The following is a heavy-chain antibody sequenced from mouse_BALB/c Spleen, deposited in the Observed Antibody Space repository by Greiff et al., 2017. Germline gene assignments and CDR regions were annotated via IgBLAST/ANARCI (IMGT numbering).Heavy chain of an antibody. Sequence: EVQRVESGGGLVKPGGSLKLSCAASGFTFSSYAMSWVRQTPEKRLEWVATISSGGSYTYYPDSVKGRFTISRDNAKNTLYLQMSSLRSEDTAMYYCARNGYYSDYFDYWGQGTTLTVSS. CDR2: ISSGGSYT. V-gene: IGHV5-9-3*01. CDR3: ARNGYYSDYFDY. CDR1: GFTFSSYA. D-gene: IGHD2-3*01. J-gene: IGHJ2*01.